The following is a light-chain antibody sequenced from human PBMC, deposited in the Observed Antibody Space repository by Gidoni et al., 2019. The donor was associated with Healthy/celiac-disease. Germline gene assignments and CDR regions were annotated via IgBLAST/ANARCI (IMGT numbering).Light chain of an antibody. CDR2: AAS. V-gene: IGKV1-39*01. CDR1: QSISSY. Sequence: DIQMTQYPSSLSASVGDRVTITCRASQSISSYLNWYQQKPGKAPKLPIYAASSLQSGVPSRFSGSGSGTDFTLTISSLQPEDFATYYCQQSYSTPLGFGPGTKVDIK. J-gene: IGKJ3*01. CDR3: QQSYSTPLG.